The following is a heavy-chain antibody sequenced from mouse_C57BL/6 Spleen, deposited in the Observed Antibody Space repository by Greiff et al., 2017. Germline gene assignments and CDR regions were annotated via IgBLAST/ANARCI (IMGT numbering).Heavy chain of an antibody. CDR1: GFTFSDYY. Sequence: EVKLVESEGGLVQPGSSMKLSCTASGFTFSDYYMAWVRQVPEKGLEWVANINYDGSSTYYLDSLKSRFIISRDNAKNILYLQMSSLKSEDTATYYCARGSYDYDGAGFAYWGQGTLVTVSA. V-gene: IGHV5-16*01. CDR2: INYDGSST. D-gene: IGHD2-4*01. CDR3: ARGSYDYDGAGFAY. J-gene: IGHJ3*01.